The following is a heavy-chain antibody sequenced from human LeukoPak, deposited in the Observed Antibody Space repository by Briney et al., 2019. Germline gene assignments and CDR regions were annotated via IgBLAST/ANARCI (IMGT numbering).Heavy chain of an antibody. CDR2: IIPIFGTA. V-gene: IGHV1-69*13. Sequence: SVKVPCKASGGTFSSYAISWVRQAPGQGLEWMGGIIPIFGTANYAQKFQGRVTITADESTSTAYMELSSLRSEDTAVYYCARAGGIAVAGNFDYWGQGTLVTVSS. CDR3: ARAGGIAVAGNFDY. D-gene: IGHD6-19*01. CDR1: GGTFSSYA. J-gene: IGHJ4*02.